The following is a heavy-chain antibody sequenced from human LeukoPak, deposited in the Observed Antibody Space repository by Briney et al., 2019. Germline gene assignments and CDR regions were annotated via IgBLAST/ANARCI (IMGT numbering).Heavy chain of an antibody. V-gene: IGHV4-59*01. CDR2: IYYSGST. Sequence: SETLSLNCTVSGGSISSYYWSWIRQPPGKGLEWIGYIYYSGSTNYNPSLKSRVTISVDTSKNQFSLKLSSVTAADTAVYYCARYGGSYGTFDYWGQGTLVTVSS. D-gene: IGHD1-26*01. CDR1: GGSISSYY. CDR3: ARYGGSYGTFDY. J-gene: IGHJ4*02.